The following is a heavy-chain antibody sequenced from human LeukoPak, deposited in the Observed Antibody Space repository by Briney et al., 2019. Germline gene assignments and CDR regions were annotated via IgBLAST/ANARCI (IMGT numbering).Heavy chain of an antibody. Sequence: SETLSLTCTVSGGSISSYYWGWIRQPPGKGLEWIGYIYYTGSTNCNPPLRSRVTISVDSSKNQFSLKVNSVTAADTAVYYCAEGNSFGPGLGAWGKGTLVTVSS. J-gene: IGHJ5*02. CDR1: GGSISSYY. CDR2: IYYTGST. V-gene: IGHV4-59*01. D-gene: IGHD3-10*01. CDR3: AEGNSFGPGLGA.